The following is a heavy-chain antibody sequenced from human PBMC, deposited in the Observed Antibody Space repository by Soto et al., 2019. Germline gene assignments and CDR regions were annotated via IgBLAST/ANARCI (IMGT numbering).Heavy chain of an antibody. CDR2: MNPNSGNT. CDR1: GYTFTSYD. V-gene: IGHV1-8*01. Sequence: GASVKVSCKASGYTFTSYDINWVRQATGQGLEWMGWMNPNSGNTGYAQKFQGRVTMTTDTSTSTAYMELRSLRSDDTAVYYCARVFRITIFGVVTTKNDAFDIWGQGTMVTVSS. CDR3: ARVFRITIFGVVTTKNDAFDI. D-gene: IGHD3-3*01. J-gene: IGHJ3*02.